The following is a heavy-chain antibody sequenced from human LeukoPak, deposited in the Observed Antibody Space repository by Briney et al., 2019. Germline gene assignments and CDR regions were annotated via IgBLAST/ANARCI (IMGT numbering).Heavy chain of an antibody. Sequence: PGASLRLSCAASGFTFSSYAMSWGRQAPGKGLEWVSAMSGSGGSTYYADSVKGRFTISRDNSKNPLYLKMNSQRAEDTAVYYCAKDYTVTGFYFDYWGQGTLVTVSS. CDR1: GFTFSSYA. J-gene: IGHJ4*02. V-gene: IGHV3-23*01. CDR2: MSGSGGST. CDR3: AKDYTVTGFYFDY. D-gene: IGHD4-17*01.